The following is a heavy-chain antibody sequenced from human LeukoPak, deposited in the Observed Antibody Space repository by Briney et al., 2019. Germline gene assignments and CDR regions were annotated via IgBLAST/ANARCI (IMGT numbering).Heavy chain of an antibody. J-gene: IGHJ3*02. V-gene: IGHV4-34*01. Sequence: PSETLSLTCAVYGGSFSGYYWSWIRQPPGKGLEWIGEIKHSGSTNYNPSLKSRVTISVDTSKNQFSLKLSSVTAADTAVYYCAREDWGAFDIWGQGTMVTVSS. D-gene: IGHD3/OR15-3a*01. CDR1: GGSFSGYY. CDR3: AREDWGAFDI. CDR2: IKHSGST.